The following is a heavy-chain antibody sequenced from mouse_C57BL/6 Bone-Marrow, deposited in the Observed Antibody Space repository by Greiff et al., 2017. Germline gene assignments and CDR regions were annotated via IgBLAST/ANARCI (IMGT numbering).Heavy chain of an antibody. D-gene: IGHD1-1*01. CDR1: GFTFSSYA. V-gene: IGHV5-4*03. Sequence: EVMLVESGGGLVKPGGSLKLSCAASGFTFSSYAMSWVRQTPEKRLEWVATISDGGSYTYYPDNVKGRFTISRDNAKNNLYLQMSHLKSEDTAMYYCARVGYGSSFWYFDVWGTGTTVTVSS. CDR2: ISDGGSYT. CDR3: ARVGYGSSFWYFDV. J-gene: IGHJ1*03.